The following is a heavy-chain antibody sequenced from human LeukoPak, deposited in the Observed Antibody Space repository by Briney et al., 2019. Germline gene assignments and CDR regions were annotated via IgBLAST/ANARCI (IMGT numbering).Heavy chain of an antibody. V-gene: IGHV3-30*18. D-gene: IGHD1-26*01. Sequence: PGGSLRLSCAASGFTFSSYGMHWVRQAPGKGLEWVAVISYDGSNKYYADSVKGRFTISRDNSKNTLYLQMNSLRAEDTAVYYCAKTLSGSYRLFDYWGQGTLVTVSS. CDR3: AKTLSGSYRLFDY. CDR2: ISYDGSNK. CDR1: GFTFSSYG. J-gene: IGHJ4*02.